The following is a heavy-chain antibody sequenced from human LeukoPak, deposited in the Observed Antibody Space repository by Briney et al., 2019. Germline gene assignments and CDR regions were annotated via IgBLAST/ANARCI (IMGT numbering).Heavy chain of an antibody. CDR2: VKEDGTTK. V-gene: IGHV3-7*01. J-gene: IGHJ4*02. D-gene: IGHD2-15*01. CDR1: GFGFTNYW. CDR3: VSQEVVPH. Sequence: PGGSLRLSCAASGFGFTNYWMSWARQAPGKGLEWVANVKEDGTTKQYVDSVKGRFTISRDNAKNSLYLQMDSLRAEDTAVYYCVSQEVVPHWGQGTLVSVSS.